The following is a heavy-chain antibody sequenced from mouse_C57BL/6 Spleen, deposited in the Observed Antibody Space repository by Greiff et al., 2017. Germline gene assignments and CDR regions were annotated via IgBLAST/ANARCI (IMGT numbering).Heavy chain of an antibody. D-gene: IGHD3-3*01. V-gene: IGHV1-52*01. CDR1: GYTFTSYW. CDR2: IDPSDSET. J-gene: IGHJ3*01. CDR3: ARDEGHTTGFAY. Sequence: QVQLQQPGAELVRPGSSVKLSCKASGYTFTSYWMHWVKQRPIQGLEWIGNIDPSDSETHYNQKFKDKATLTVDKSSSTAYMQLSSLTSEDSAVYYCARDEGHTTGFAYWGQGTLVTVSA.